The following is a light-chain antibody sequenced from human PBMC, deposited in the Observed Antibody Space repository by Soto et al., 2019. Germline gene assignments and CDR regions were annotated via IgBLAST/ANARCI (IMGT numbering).Light chain of an antibody. CDR2: AAS. J-gene: IGKJ5*01. Sequence: DIQMTQSPSSLSASVGDRVAITCRVSQAIHNYLNWYQQKPGKAPKLLIYAASSLQSGVPSRFSGSGSGTDFTLTISSLQPEDFATYYCQQSYSTPITFGQGTRLEI. CDR1: QAIHNY. V-gene: IGKV1-39*01. CDR3: QQSYSTPIT.